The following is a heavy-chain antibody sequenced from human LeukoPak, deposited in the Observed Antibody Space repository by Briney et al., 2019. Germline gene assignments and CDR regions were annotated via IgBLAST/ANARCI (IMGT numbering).Heavy chain of an antibody. D-gene: IGHD3-22*01. V-gene: IGHV3-74*01. CDR1: GFTFSSYW. Sequence: GGSLRLSCAASGFTFSSYWMHWVRQAPGKWLVWVSLINSDGSSTSYAYSVKGRFTISRDNAKNTLYLQMNSLRAEDTAVYYCARDYYDSSGYYVDAFDIWGQGTMVTVSS. CDR2: INSDGSST. J-gene: IGHJ3*02. CDR3: ARDYYDSSGYYVDAFDI.